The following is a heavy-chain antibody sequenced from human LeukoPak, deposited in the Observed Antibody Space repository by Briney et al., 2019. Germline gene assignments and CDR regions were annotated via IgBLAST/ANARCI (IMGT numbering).Heavy chain of an antibody. CDR1: GYSFTSYL. CDR3: ARHAKAYGSSCDY. CDR2: IDPSDSYT. Sequence: GESLRISCKGSGYSFTSYLISWVRQMPGKGLEWMGRIDPSDSYTNYSPSFQGHVTISADKSFSTAYLQWTSLKASDTAMYYCARHAKAYGSSCDYWGQGTLVTVSS. J-gene: IGHJ4*02. V-gene: IGHV5-10-1*01. D-gene: IGHD6-13*01.